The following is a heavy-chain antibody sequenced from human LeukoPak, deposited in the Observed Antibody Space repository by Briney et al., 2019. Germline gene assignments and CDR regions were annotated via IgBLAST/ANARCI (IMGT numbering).Heavy chain of an antibody. CDR1: GFTFSSYG. CDR3: ARASDDAFDI. V-gene: IGHV3-30*02. J-gene: IGHJ3*02. CDR2: IRYDGSNK. Sequence: GGSLRLSCAASGFTFSSYGMHWVRQAPGKGLEWVTFIRYDGSNKYYADSVKGRFTISRDNAKNSLYLQMNSLRAEDTAVYYCARASDDAFDIWGQGTMVTVSS.